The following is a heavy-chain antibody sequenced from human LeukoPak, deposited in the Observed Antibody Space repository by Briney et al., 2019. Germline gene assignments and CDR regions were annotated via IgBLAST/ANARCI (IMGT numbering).Heavy chain of an antibody. V-gene: IGHV4-59*08. CDR3: ARHGDSGSGYYDY. J-gene: IGHJ4*02. CDR1: GGSISSYH. Sequence: SETLSLTCTVSGGSISSYHWSWIRQPPGKGLEWIGFIYYSGSTNYNSSLKSRVTISVDTSKNQFSLKLSSVTAADTAVYYCARHGDSGSGYYDYWGQGTLVTVSS. CDR2: IYYSGST. D-gene: IGHD3-3*01.